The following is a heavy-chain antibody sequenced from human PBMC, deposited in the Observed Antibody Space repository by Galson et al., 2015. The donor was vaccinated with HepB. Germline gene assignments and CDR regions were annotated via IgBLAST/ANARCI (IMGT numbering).Heavy chain of an antibody. D-gene: IGHD4-17*01. CDR3: AKHLYVATVTYNWFDP. Sequence: SETLSLTCTVSGGPISIRSSYWGWLRQPPGKGLEWIGSIFSSGSTYYNPSLNSRGTISVDTSKNQFSLKLSSVTAADTAVYYCAKHLYVATVTYNWFDPWGQGTLVTVSS. J-gene: IGHJ5*02. CDR1: GGPISIRSSY. V-gene: IGHV4-39*01. CDR2: IFSSGST.